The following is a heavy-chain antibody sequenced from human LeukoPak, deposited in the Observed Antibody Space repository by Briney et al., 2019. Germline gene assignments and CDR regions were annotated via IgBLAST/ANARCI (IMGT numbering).Heavy chain of an antibody. D-gene: IGHD3-22*01. CDR1: EDTLRNVA. Sequence: SVKVSCKTTEDTLRNVAFSWVRQAPGQGLEWLGGIIPMIATASYSQKFQGRVSISADKSTNTVYMELSSLKLEDTAVYYCARGAGWLYDWGQGTLVTVSS. V-gene: IGHV1-69*06. J-gene: IGHJ4*02. CDR2: IIPMIATA. CDR3: ARGAGWLYD.